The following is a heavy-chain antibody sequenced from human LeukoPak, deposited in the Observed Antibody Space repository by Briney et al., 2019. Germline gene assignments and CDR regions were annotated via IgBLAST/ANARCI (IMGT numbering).Heavy chain of an antibody. Sequence: GGSLRLSCAASGFTFSSYSMNWVRQAPGKGLEWVSYISSSSSTIYYADSVKGRFTISRDNSKNTLYLEMNSLRAEDTAVYYCAKDIGSYYDYWGQGILVTVSS. CDR2: ISSSSSTI. CDR3: AKDIGSYYDY. D-gene: IGHD3-10*01. J-gene: IGHJ4*02. CDR1: GFTFSSYS. V-gene: IGHV3-48*01.